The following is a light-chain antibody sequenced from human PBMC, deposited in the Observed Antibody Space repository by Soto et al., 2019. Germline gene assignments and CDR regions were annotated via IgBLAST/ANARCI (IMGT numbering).Light chain of an antibody. Sequence: DVVMSQSPLSLPVTPGETASISCRSSQSLLHSNGNTYLDWYLQKPGQSPQLLIYLGSNRASGVPDRFSGSGSDTYYTLKISRVEAEDVGGYYCMQGLQTPYTFGQGTKLEVK. J-gene: IGKJ2*01. CDR3: MQGLQTPYT. V-gene: IGKV2-28*01. CDR1: QSLLHSNGNTY. CDR2: LGS.